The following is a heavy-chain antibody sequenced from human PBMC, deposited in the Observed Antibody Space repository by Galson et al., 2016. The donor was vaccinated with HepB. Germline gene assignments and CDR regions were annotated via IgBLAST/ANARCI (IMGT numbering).Heavy chain of an antibody. D-gene: IGHD3/OR15-3a*01. J-gene: IGHJ4*02. CDR1: GFIFSDYS. CDR2: ISGDGYTT. CDR3: ARDYSNSWTPDHFDY. V-gene: IGHV3-11*04. Sequence: SLRLSCAASGFIFSDYSMSWIRQAPGKGLEWLAYISGDGYTTYYADSVKSRITISRDNAKNSLSLQMNSLSGEDTAVYYCARDYSNSWTPDHFDYWGRGTLVTVSS.